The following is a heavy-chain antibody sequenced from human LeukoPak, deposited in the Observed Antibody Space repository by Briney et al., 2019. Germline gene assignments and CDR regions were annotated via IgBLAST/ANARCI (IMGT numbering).Heavy chain of an antibody. D-gene: IGHD4-23*01. J-gene: IGHJ4*02. CDR1: GGSINSYY. Sequence: SETLSLTCTVSGGSINSYYWSWIRQPAGKGLEWIGRIYSSGSTNYNPSLKSRVSMSVGTSKNQFSLKLASVTAADTAVYYCARGGKATVVTMWGQGILVTVSS. V-gene: IGHV4-4*07. CDR3: ARGGKATVVTM. CDR2: IYSSGST.